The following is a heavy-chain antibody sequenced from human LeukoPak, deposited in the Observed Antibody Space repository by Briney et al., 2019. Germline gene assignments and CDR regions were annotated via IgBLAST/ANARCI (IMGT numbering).Heavy chain of an antibody. D-gene: IGHD6-19*01. Sequence: PGASLRLSCAASGFTYSTYWMHWVRQGSGKGLVWVSRINNDGSSTNYADSVKGRFTISRDNAKNTLYLQMNSLRAEDTAVYYCVRDEEWLVGNSWGQGTLVTVSS. V-gene: IGHV3-74*01. CDR1: GFTYSTYW. J-gene: IGHJ4*02. CDR3: VRDEEWLVGNS. CDR2: INNDGSST.